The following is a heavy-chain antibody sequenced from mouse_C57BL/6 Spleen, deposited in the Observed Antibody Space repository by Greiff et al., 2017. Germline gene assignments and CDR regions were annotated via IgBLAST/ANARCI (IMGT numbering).Heavy chain of an antibody. CDR1: GYTFTSYW. Sequence: QVQLQQPGAELVKPGASVKVSCKASGYTFTSYWMNWVKQRPGQGLEWIGRIHPSGGDTNYNQKFKGKATLTVDKSSSTAYMQLSSLTSEDSAVYYCAIGDYYGSSYNGGQGTLVTVSA. V-gene: IGHV1-74*01. CDR2: IHPSGGDT. D-gene: IGHD1-1*01. J-gene: IGHJ3*01. CDR3: AIGDYYGSSYN.